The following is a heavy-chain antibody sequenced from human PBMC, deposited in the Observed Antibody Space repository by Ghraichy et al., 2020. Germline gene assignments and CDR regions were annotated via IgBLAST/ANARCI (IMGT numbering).Heavy chain of an antibody. D-gene: IGHD6-13*01. CDR2: IFSNDEK. Sequence: SGPTLVKPTETLTLTCTVSGFSLSNARMGVSWIRQPPGKALEWLAHIFSNDEKSYSTSLKSRLTISKDTSKSQVVLTMTNMDPVDTATYYWARISQVRAAAGTHWFDPWGQGTLVTVSS. J-gene: IGHJ5*02. CDR3: ARISQVRAAAGTHWFDP. V-gene: IGHV2-26*01. CDR1: GFSLSNARMG.